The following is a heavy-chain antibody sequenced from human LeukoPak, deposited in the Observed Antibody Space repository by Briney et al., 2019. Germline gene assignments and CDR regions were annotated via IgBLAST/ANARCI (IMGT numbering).Heavy chain of an antibody. CDR2: IYYSGST. Sequence: SETLSLTCTVSGGSISSYYWSWIRQPPGKGLEWIGYIYYSGSTSYNPSLKSRVTISVDTSKNQFSLKLSSVTAADTAVYYCARTRSGSYYRGNDWFDPWGQGTLVTVSS. D-gene: IGHD3-10*01. V-gene: IGHV4-59*01. J-gene: IGHJ5*02. CDR3: ARTRSGSYYRGNDWFDP. CDR1: GGSISSYY.